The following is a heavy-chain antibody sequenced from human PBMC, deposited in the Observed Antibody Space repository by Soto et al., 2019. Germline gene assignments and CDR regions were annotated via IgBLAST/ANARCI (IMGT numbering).Heavy chain of an antibody. CDR3: TRGGGGLVY. Sequence: QVQLVQSGAEVKKPGASVKVSCKASGYTFISFAIHWVRQAPGHGLEWMGWINAGDGNTKFSQKYQGTVTNTTETSASTAYMELSSLRSEDTAVYYCTRGGGGLVYWGHGTLVTVSS. D-gene: IGHD3-16*01. V-gene: IGHV1-3*01. CDR1: GYTFISFA. J-gene: IGHJ4*01. CDR2: INAGDGNT.